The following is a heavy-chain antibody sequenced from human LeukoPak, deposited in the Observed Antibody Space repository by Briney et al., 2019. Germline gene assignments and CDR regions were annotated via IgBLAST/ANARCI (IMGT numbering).Heavy chain of an antibody. J-gene: IGHJ4*02. D-gene: IGHD1-14*01. CDR2: INHSGST. Sequence: SETLSLTCTVSGGSISSSNYYWSWIRQPPGKGLEWIGEINHSGSTNYNPSLKSRVTISVDTSKNQFSLKLSSVTAADTAVYYCACPSGNHLYSFDYWGQGTLVTVSS. CDR3: ACPSGNHLYSFDY. CDR1: GGSISSSNYY. V-gene: IGHV4-39*07.